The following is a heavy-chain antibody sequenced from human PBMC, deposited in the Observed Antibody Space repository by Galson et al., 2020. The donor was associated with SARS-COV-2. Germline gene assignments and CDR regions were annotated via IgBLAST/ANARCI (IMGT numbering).Heavy chain of an antibody. CDR2: ISSSSYI. D-gene: IGHD3-22*01. CDR1: GFSFSSYS. J-gene: IGHJ4*02. V-gene: IGHV3-21*01. CDR3: ARDQGRDSSGYYFRYYFDY. Sequence: GGSLRLSCAASGFSFSSYSMNWVRQAPGKGLEWVSTISSSSYIYYADSVKGRFTISRDSAKNSLYLQMNSLRAEDTAVYYCARDQGRDSSGYYFRYYFDYWGQGTLVTVSS.